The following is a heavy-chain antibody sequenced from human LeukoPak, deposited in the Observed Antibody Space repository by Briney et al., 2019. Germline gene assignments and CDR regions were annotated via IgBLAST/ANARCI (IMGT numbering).Heavy chain of an antibody. CDR1: GFTFSNYW. V-gene: IGHV3-7*01. CDR3: AELGITMIGGV. Sequence: GGSLRLSCTASGFTFSNYWMNWVRQAPGKGLEWVANIKQDGSEKYYVDSVKGRFTISRDNAKNSLYLQMNSLRAEDTAVYYCAELGITMIGGVWGKGTTVTISS. D-gene: IGHD3-10*02. CDR2: IKQDGSEK. J-gene: IGHJ6*04.